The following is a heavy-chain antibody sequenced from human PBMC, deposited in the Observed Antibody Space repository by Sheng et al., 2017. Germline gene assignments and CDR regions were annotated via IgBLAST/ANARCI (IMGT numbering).Heavy chain of an antibody. CDR3: TRGSELIWLQFY. CDR1: GSFSGHY. V-gene: IGHV4-34*02. CDR2: SIVMESP. Sequence: QVQLQQWGAGLLKPSGAPVSLLRCESGSFSGHYSSWIRQSPGKVWSGLDISIVMESPATTRPSKVEVHHIIDTSKNQFSLKLENSVTAADTAVYYCTRGSELIWLQFYWGQGSLVTVSS. D-gene: IGHD5-12*01. J-gene: IGHJ4*02.